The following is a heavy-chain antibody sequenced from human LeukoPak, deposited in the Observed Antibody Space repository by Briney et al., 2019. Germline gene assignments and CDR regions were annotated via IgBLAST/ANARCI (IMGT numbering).Heavy chain of an antibody. CDR2: IYYSGST. CDR1: GGSISSYY. V-gene: IGHV4-59*01. Sequence: SETLSLTCTVSGGSISSYYWSWIRQPPGKGLEWIGYIYYSGSTNYNPSLKSRVTISVGTSKNQFSLKLSSVTAADTAVYYCARYITTYWPFDYWGQGMLVTVSS. J-gene: IGHJ4*02. CDR3: ARYITTYWPFDY. D-gene: IGHD2/OR15-2a*01.